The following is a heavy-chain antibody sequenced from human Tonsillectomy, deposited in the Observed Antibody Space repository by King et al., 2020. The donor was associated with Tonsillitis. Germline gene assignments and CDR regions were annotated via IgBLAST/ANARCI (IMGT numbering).Heavy chain of an antibody. Sequence: QLQESGPGLVKPSGTLSLTCAVSGGSISSSNWWSWGRQPPGKGLEWIGEIYHSGSTNYNPSLKSRVTISVDKSKNLFSLNLSSVTAADTAVYYCARDQSGYDYPYFDYWGQGTLVTVSS. CDR3: ARDQSGYDYPYFDY. D-gene: IGHD5-12*01. CDR1: GGSISSSNW. V-gene: IGHV4-4*02. J-gene: IGHJ4*02. CDR2: IYHSGST.